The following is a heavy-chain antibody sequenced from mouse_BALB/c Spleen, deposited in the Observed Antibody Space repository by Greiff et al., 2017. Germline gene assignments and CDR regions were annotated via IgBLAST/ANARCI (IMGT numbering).Heavy chain of an antibody. J-gene: IGHJ4*01. CDR1: GFSLTSYG. CDR3: ARDYGNYGGSAMDY. V-gene: IGHV2-9*02. Sequence: VQLVESGPGLVAPSQSLSITCTVSGFSLTSYGVHWVRQPPGKGLEWLGVIWAGGSTNYNSALMSRLSISKDNSKSQVFLKMNSLQTDDTAMYYCARDYGNYGGSAMDYWGQGTSVTVSS. CDR2: IWAGGST. D-gene: IGHD2-1*01.